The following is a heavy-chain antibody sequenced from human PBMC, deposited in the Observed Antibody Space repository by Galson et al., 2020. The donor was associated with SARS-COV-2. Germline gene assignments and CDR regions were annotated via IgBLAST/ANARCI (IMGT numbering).Heavy chain of an antibody. CDR2: IKQDGSEK. V-gene: IGHV3-7*03. D-gene: IGHD2-15*01. J-gene: IGHJ5*01. CDR1: GFTFSSYW. Sequence: GESLKISCAASGFTFSSYWMSWVRQAPGKGLEWVANIKQDGSEKYYVDSVKGRFTISRDNAKNSLYLQMNSLRAEDTAVYYCASGVCSGGSCYWGVGDTWGHGPLVSVSS. CDR3: ASGVCSGGSCYWGVGDT.